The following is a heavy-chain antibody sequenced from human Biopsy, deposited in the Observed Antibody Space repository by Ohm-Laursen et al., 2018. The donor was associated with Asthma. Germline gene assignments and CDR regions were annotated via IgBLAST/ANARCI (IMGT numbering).Heavy chain of an antibody. D-gene: IGHD3-22*01. V-gene: IGHV3-30*03. CDR3: ARQSGQDYGDSSGFDI. CDR2: ISSDGHNK. CDR1: GFVFSQPG. J-gene: IGHJ3*02. Sequence: RSLRLSCAASGFVFSQPGMHWVRQAPGKGLEWVALISSDGHNKYYEDSVKGRFTISRDNSRNRLYLQINRLTVEDSAVYFCARQSGQDYGDSSGFDIWGQGTKVAVSS.